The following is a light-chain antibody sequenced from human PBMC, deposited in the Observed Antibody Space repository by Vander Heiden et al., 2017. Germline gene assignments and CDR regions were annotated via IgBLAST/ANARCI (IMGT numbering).Light chain of an antibody. Sequence: DVVMTQSPLSLPVTLGQPAPISCRSSQSLVDSTGDTYLSWFQQRPGQSPRRLIYKASNRDSGVPDRISGFGSGTEFTLKISRVEAEDVGVYYCLQGTHWPRTFGQGTKVEIK. CDR1: QSLVDSTGDTY. V-gene: IGKV2-30*01. J-gene: IGKJ1*01. CDR2: KAS. CDR3: LQGTHWPRT.